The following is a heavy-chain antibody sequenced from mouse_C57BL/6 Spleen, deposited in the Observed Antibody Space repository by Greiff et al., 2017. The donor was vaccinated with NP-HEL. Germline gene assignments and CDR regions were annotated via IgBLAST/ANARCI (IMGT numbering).Heavy chain of an antibody. Sequence: QVQLKESGPELVKPGASVKISCKASGYAFSSSWMNWVKQRPGKGLEWIGRIYPGDGDTNYNGKFKGKATLTADKSSSTAYMQLSSLTSEDSAVYFCANNYDSWFAYWGQGTLVTVSA. CDR3: ANNYDSWFAY. CDR2: IYPGDGDT. D-gene: IGHD2-4*01. CDR1: GYAFSSSW. V-gene: IGHV1-82*01. J-gene: IGHJ3*01.